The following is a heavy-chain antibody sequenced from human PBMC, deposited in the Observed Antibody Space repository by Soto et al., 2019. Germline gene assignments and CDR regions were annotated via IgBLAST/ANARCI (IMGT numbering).Heavy chain of an antibody. V-gene: IGHV4-30-4*01. CDR2: IYYSGST. Sequence: QAQLQESGPGLVKPSQTLSLTCTVSGGSISSGDYYWSWIRQPPGKGLEWIGYIYYSGSTYYNPSLKSRVTISVDTSKNQFSLKLSSVTAADTAVYFCANSPVVAYWYFDIWGRGIPVTVSS. CDR3: ANSPVVAYWYFDI. CDR1: GGSISSGDYY. D-gene: IGHD2-21*01. J-gene: IGHJ2*01.